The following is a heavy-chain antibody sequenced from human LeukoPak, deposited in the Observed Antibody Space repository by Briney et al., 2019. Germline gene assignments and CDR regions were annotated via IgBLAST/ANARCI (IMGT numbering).Heavy chain of an antibody. CDR1: GFTFGSYS. CDR2: ISSSSSYI. D-gene: IGHD2-15*01. J-gene: IGHJ4*02. V-gene: IGHV3-21*01. CDR3: ARGGARGGSCSFDY. Sequence: GGPLRLSCAASGFTFGSYSMNWVRQAPGKGLEWVSSISSSSSYIYYADSVKGRFTISRDNAKNSLYLQMNSLRAEDTAVYYCARGGARGGSCSFDYWGQGTLVTVSS.